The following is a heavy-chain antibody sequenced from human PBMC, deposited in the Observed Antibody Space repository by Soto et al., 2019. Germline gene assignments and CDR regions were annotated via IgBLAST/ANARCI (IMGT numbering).Heavy chain of an antibody. CDR1: GFLLTNAKMG. CDR2: IFSNDVK. J-gene: IGHJ4*02. D-gene: IGHD5-18*01. Sequence: ESGPTLVNPTETLTLTCTVSGFLLTNAKMGVSWIRQPPGKALEWLAHIFSNDVKSYTTSLKSRLTISKDTSNTQVVLTMTNMDPADTATYYCSRNPDTAMHFDFWGQGALVTVSS. V-gene: IGHV2-26*01. CDR3: SRNPDTAMHFDF.